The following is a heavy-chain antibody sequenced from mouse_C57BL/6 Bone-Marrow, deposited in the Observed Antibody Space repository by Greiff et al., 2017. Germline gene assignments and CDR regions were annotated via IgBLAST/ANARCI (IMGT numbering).Heavy chain of an antibody. CDR3: ARHDLITDYYAMDY. J-gene: IGHJ4*01. CDR2: ISSGGSYT. CDR1: GFTFSSYG. Sequence: DVQLQESGGDLVKPGGSLKLSCAASGFTFSSYGMSWVRQTPDKRLEWVATISSGGSYTYYPDSVKGRFTISRDNAKNTLYRQMSSLKSEDTAMYYCARHDLITDYYAMDYWGQGTSVTVSS. D-gene: IGHD2-4*01. V-gene: IGHV5-6*01.